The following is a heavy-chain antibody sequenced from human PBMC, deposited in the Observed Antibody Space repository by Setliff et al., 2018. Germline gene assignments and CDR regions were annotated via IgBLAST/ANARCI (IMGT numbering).Heavy chain of an antibody. D-gene: IGHD6-19*01. J-gene: IGHJ6*03. CDR1: GYTFTRYA. Sequence: ASVKVSCKASGYTFTRYAMNWVRQAPGQGLEWMGWINTNTGNPTYAQGFTGRFVFSLDTSVSTAYLRISSLKAEDTAVYYCARDSSGWSGFSRLVGVYYYYMDVWGKGTTVTVSS. V-gene: IGHV7-4-1*02. CDR2: INTNTGNP. CDR3: ARDSSGWSGFSRLVGVYYYYMDV.